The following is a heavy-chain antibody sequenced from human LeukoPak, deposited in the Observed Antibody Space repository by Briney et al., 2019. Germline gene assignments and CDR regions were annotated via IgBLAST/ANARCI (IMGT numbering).Heavy chain of an antibody. CDR2: ISAYNGNT. J-gene: IGHJ3*02. CDR3: ARDAFDI. V-gene: IGHV1-18*01. Sequence: QAPGQXLEWMGWISAYNGNTRYAQKVQGRVTMTKDTSTTTVYMELRSLRSDDTAVYYCARDAFDIWGQGTMVTVSS.